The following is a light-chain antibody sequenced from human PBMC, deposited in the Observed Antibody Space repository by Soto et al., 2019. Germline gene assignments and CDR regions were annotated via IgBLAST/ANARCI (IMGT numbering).Light chain of an antibody. V-gene: IGKV1-5*01. J-gene: IGKJ1*01. CDR3: QQYNSYSPRT. CDR1: QSISSW. Sequence: DIQMTQSPSTLSASVGDRVTITCRASQSISSWLAWYQQKPGKAPKLLIYDASSLESGVPSRFSGSGSGTEFTLTISSRQPDYFATYYCQQYNSYSPRTFGQGTKVEIK. CDR2: DAS.